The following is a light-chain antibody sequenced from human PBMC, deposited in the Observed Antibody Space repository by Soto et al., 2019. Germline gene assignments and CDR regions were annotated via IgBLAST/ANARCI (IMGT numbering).Light chain of an antibody. J-gene: IGLJ3*02. Sequence: QSALTQPRSVSGSPGQSVTISCTGTSSDVGGYNYVSWYQQHPGKAPKLVIYDDSKRPSGVPDRFSGSKSGNTASLTVSGLQAEDEADYSCCSYAGTYTQWVFGGGTKVTVL. CDR2: DDS. CDR1: SSDVGGYNY. CDR3: CSYAGTYTQWV. V-gene: IGLV2-11*01.